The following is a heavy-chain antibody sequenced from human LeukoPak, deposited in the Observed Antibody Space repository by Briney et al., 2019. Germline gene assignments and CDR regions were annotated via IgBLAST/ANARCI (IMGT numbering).Heavy chain of an antibody. Sequence: SETLSLTCTVSGGSISSYYWSWIRQPPGKGLEWIGHVSDGGRTNYSPSLRSRVSISVDTSKNQFSLKLNSVTAADTAVYFCARASTTFDDWGQGTLVTVSS. CDR3: ARASTTFDD. V-gene: IGHV4-59*01. J-gene: IGHJ4*02. CDR1: GGSISSYY. CDR2: VSDGGRT. D-gene: IGHD1-14*01.